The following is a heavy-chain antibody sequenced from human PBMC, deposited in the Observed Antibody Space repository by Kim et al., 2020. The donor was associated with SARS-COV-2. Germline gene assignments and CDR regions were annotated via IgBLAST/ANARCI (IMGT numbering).Heavy chain of an antibody. J-gene: IGHJ4*02. Sequence: GGSLRLSCAASGFSFSTYWMHWVRQAPGKGLVWVSRISTDGIITAYADSVKGRFTISRDNAKNTLYLQMNSLSAEDTAVYYCVRGLGVRSFDYLGRGAL. V-gene: IGHV3-74*01. D-gene: IGHD3-10*01. CDR1: GFSFSTYW. CDR2: ISTDGIIT. CDR3: VRGLGVRSFDY.